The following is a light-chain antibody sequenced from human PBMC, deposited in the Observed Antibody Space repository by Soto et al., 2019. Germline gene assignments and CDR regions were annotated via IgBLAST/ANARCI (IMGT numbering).Light chain of an antibody. CDR3: QQYNNWPLA. J-gene: IGKJ4*01. CDR1: QSVDND. Sequence: EIVISQSPSTLSVLPVVTATYSCRASQSVDNDLAWYQQKPGQPPRLLIYDASTRATGIPARFSGSQSGTEFTLTISSLLSEDFAVYSCQQYNNWPLAFGGGTKV. CDR2: DAS. V-gene: IGKV3D-15*01.